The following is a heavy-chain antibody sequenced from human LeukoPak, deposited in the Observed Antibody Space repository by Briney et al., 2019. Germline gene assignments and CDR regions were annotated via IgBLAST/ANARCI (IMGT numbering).Heavy chain of an antibody. Sequence: GGSLRLSCAASGFTFSSYAMSWVRQAPGKGLEWVSAISGSGGSTYYADSVKGRFTNSRDNSKKTVSLEMSSLTAADTGVYYCAKDGAQYSSGPECDPRGQGALVTVSP. CDR3: AKDGAQYSSGPECDP. CDR2: ISGSGGST. V-gene: IGHV3-23*01. J-gene: IGHJ5*02. CDR1: GFTFSSYA. D-gene: IGHD6-19*01.